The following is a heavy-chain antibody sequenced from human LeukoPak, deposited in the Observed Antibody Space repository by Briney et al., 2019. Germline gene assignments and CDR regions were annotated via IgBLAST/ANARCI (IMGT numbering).Heavy chain of an antibody. Sequence: SETLSLTCTVYGVSMSSSSYYWGWIRQPPVNGLEWSGSIYYSGSTYYNPSLKSRVTISVDTSKNQFSLMLSSGTAADTAVYYCARSPPSGGWTSVVRYWGQGTLVTVSS. CDR3: ARSPPSGGWTSVVRY. D-gene: IGHD6-19*01. CDR1: GVSMSSSSYY. CDR2: IYYSGST. V-gene: IGHV4-39*01. J-gene: IGHJ4*02.